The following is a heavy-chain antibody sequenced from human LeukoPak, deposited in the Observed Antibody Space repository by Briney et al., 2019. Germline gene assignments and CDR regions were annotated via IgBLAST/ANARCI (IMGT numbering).Heavy chain of an antibody. V-gene: IGHV4-59*01. D-gene: IGHD5-12*01. CDR1: GGSISSYY. J-gene: IGHJ4*02. Sequence: SQTLSLTCTVSGGSISSYYWSWVRQPAGEGMEWIGYIYYSGSTNYNPSLKSRVTISVDTSKNQFSLKLSSVTAADTAVYYCARGGIVATIPDFDYWGQGTLVTVSS. CDR2: IYYSGST. CDR3: ARGGIVATIPDFDY.